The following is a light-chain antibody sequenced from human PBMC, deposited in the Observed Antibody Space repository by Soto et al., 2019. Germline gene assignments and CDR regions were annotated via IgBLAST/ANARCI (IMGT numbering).Light chain of an antibody. CDR2: EVS. V-gene: IGLV2-14*01. Sequence: QSALTQPASVSGSHGQSITISCTGTSSYVGGYAHVSLYQQHPGKATKLMIYEVSNRPSGVSNRFSGSKSGKTASLTISGLQAEDEAYYYCSSYTSGSTSVFGTGTKLTVL. CDR3: SSYTSGSTSV. J-gene: IGLJ1*01. CDR1: SSYVGGYAH.